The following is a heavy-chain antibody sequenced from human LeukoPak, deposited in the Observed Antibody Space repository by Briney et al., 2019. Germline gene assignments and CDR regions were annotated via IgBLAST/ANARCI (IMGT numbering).Heavy chain of an antibody. V-gene: IGHV4-34*01. Sequence: SETLSLTCAVCGGSFSGYYWNWIRQPPGKGLEWIGEINHSGSTKNNPSLKSRVSISVDRSKNQVSLKLNFVTAADTAVYYCARGLGRFDPWGQGTLVTVSS. J-gene: IGHJ5*02. CDR3: ARGLGRFDP. CDR2: INHSGST. CDR1: GGSFSGYY.